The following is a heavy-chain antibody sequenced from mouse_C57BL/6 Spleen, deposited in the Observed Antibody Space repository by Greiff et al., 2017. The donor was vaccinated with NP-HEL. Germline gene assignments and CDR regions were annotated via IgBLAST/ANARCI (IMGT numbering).Heavy chain of an antibody. Sequence: VQLQQSGPGLVQPSQSLTITCTVSGFSLTSYGVHWVRQSPGKGLEWLGVIWSGGSTDYNAAVISRLRISKDNSKSQVFFKMKSLQADDTAIYYCDRNSPDLPDFDYWGQGTTLTVSS. CDR3: DRNSPDLPDFDY. D-gene: IGHD6-1*01. CDR1: GFSLTSYG. CDR2: IWSGGST. J-gene: IGHJ2*01. V-gene: IGHV2-2*01.